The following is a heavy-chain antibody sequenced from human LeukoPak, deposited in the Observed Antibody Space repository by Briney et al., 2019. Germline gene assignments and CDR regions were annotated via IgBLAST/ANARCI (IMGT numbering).Heavy chain of an antibody. J-gene: IGHJ3*01. V-gene: IGHV3-21*01. CDR2: IGGSSSSL. CDR3: VKEAGQDYGALDAFDV. Sequence: GGSLRLSCAASGFTFSIYSMNWVRPAPGKGLEGVSSIGGSSSSLYYAESVKGRFTISRDNAKNSLYLQMNSLRAEDTAVYYCVKEAGQDYGALDAFDVWGQGTMVTVSS. D-gene: IGHD4-17*01. CDR1: GFTFSIYS.